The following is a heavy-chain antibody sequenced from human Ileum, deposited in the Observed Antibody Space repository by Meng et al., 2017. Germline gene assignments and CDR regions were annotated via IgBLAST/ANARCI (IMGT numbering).Heavy chain of an antibody. CDR3: ARDNDWVVWDY. Sequence: GESLKISCAAPGFTFSTYSMHWVRQAPGKGLVWVSQIKPDGNTISYADSVRGRFTISRDNAKSTLYLEMNSLRAEDAAVYYCARDNDWVVWDYWGRGTLVTVSS. D-gene: IGHD1-1*01. CDR2: IKPDGNTI. CDR1: GFTFSTYS. V-gene: IGHV3-74*01. J-gene: IGHJ4*01.